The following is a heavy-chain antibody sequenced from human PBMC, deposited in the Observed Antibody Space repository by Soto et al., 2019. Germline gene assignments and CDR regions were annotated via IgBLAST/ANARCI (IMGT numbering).Heavy chain of an antibody. D-gene: IGHD1-7*01. CDR2: ISGDHITT. J-gene: IGHJ4*02. V-gene: IGHV3-23*01. CDR3: AMQLPNAYFDY. Sequence: GGSLRLSCAASGFTFSTYAMSWVRQAPGKGLEWVSSISGDHITTYYAHSVKGRFIISRDNSKDTLYLQMSSLGVEDTAVYYCAMQLPNAYFDYWVQGTLVTVSS. CDR1: GFTFSTYA.